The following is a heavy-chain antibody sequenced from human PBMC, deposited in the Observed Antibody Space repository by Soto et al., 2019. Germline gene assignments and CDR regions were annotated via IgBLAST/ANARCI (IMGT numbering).Heavy chain of an antibody. V-gene: IGHV3-74*01. Sequence: EVQLVESGGGLVQPGGSLRLSCAASGFTFSGYWMHWVRQAPGKGLVWVSRINSDGSSTNYADHVKGRFTISRDNAKKTPYLQMNSLRADDTAVYYCARDRVTMIVVNGMDVWGQGTTVTVSS. CDR1: GFTFSGYW. D-gene: IGHD3-22*01. J-gene: IGHJ6*02. CDR3: ARDRVTMIVVNGMDV. CDR2: INSDGSST.